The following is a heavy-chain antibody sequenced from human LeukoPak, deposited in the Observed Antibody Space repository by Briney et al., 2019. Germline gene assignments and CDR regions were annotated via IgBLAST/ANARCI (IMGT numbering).Heavy chain of an antibody. CDR3: TLTPRYCSSTSCSHFDY. J-gene: IGHJ4*02. Sequence: GGSLRLSCTASGFTFGDYAMSWVRQAPGKGLEWVGFIRSKAYGGTTEYAASVKGRFTISRDDSKSIAYLQMNSLKTEDTAVYHCTLTPRYCSSTSCSHFDYWGQGTLVTVSS. CDR1: GFTFGDYA. D-gene: IGHD2-2*01. V-gene: IGHV3-49*04. CDR2: IRSKAYGGTT.